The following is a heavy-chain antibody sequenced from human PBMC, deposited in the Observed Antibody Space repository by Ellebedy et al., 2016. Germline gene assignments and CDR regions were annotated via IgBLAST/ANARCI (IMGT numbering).Heavy chain of an antibody. Sequence: ASVKVSCKASGYTFTSYYMHWVRQAPGQGLEWMGRIIPILGIANYAQKFQGRVTITADKSTSTAYMELSSLRSKDTAVYYCARGGWDSSGYYGYWGQGTLVTVSS. CDR1: GYTFTSYY. CDR3: ARGGWDSSGYYGY. J-gene: IGHJ4*02. D-gene: IGHD3-22*01. CDR2: IIPILGIA. V-gene: IGHV1-69*04.